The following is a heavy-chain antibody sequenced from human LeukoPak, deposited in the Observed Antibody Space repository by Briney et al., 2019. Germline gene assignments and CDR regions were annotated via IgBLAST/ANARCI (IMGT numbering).Heavy chain of an antibody. CDR1: GYTFTSYW. V-gene: IGHV5-51*01. Sequence: GGSLKISRQGSGYTFTSYWIGWVRQMPGKGLEWMGIIYPGDSDTRYSPSFQGQVTISADKSISTAYLQWSSLKASDTAMYYCARLNGGYYLHQLDYWGQGTLVTVSS. J-gene: IGHJ4*02. D-gene: IGHD3-22*01. CDR3: ARLNGGYYLHQLDY. CDR2: IYPGDSDT.